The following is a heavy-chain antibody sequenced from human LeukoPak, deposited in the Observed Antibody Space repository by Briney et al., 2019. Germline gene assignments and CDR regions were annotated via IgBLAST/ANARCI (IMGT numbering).Heavy chain of an antibody. D-gene: IGHD2-21*02. CDR2: IIPIFGTA. V-gene: IGHV1-69*13. CDR1: GGTFSSYA. CDR3: ARKAYCGGDCYWGGAFDI. Sequence: SVKVSCKASGGTFSSYAISWVRQAPGQGLEWMGGIIPIFGTANYAQKFQCRVTITADESTSTVYMELRSLRSEDTAVYYCARKAYCGGDCYWGGAFDIWGQGTMVTVCS. J-gene: IGHJ3*02.